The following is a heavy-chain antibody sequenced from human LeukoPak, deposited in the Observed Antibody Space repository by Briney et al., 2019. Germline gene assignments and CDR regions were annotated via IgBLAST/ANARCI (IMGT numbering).Heavy chain of an antibody. Sequence: SETLSLTCTVSGGSTSSSNYYWGWIRQPPGKGLEWIGGIHYSGNTYYNPSLKSRVTVAIDTSKNQFSLKLNSVTAADTAVFYCAKEGRDSGGYNGWFEPWGQGTLVTVSS. D-gene: IGHD2-15*01. V-gene: IGHV4-39*07. CDR1: GGSTSSSNYY. CDR3: AKEGRDSGGYNGWFEP. CDR2: IHYSGNT. J-gene: IGHJ5*02.